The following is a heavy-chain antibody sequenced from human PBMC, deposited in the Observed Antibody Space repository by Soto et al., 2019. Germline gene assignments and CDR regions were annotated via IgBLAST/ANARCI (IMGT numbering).Heavy chain of an antibody. D-gene: IGHD6-19*01. J-gene: IGHJ4*02. V-gene: IGHV3-30*18. Sequence: GGSLRLSCAASGFTFSSYGMHWVRQAPGKGLEWVAVISYDGSNKYYADSVKGRFTISRDNSKNTLYLQMNSLRAEDTAVYYCAKDNAGTSGWYNFDYWGQGTLVTVSS. CDR1: GFTFSSYG. CDR3: AKDNAGTSGWYNFDY. CDR2: ISYDGSNK.